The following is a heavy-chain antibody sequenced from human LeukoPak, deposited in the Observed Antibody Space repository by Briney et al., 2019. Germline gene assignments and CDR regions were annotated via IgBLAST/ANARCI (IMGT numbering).Heavy chain of an antibody. D-gene: IGHD4-17*01. J-gene: IGHJ4*02. CDR2: SSASGDSP. CDR3: AKDGRRRYGDPRGGFDY. V-gene: IGHV3-23*01. Sequence: GGSLRLSCTASGFTFNNYAMSWVRQAPGKGLEWVSASSASGDSPYYADSVKGRFTISRDNSKNTLYLQMNSLRAEDTAVYYCAKDGRRRYGDPRGGFDYWGQGTLVTVSS. CDR1: GFTFNNYA.